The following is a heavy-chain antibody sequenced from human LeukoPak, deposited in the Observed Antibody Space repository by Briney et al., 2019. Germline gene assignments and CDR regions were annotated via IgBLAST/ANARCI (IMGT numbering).Heavy chain of an antibody. CDR2: ISGSGGST. Sequence: GGSLRLSCAASGFTLSSYSMSWVRQAPGKGLEWVSAISGSGGSTYYPDSVKGRFTISRDNSKNTLYLQMNSLRAEDTAVYYCAKDSMIVVVYYFDYWGQGTLVTVSS. J-gene: IGHJ4*02. V-gene: IGHV3-23*01. CDR1: GFTLSSYS. CDR3: AKDSMIVVVYYFDY. D-gene: IGHD3-22*01.